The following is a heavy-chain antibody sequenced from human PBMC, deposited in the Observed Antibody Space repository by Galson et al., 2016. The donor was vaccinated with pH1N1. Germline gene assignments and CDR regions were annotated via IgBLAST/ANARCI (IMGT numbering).Heavy chain of an antibody. CDR2: IKEDGSET. Sequence: LRLSCAASGFTFSNYWMHWVRQVPGKGLEWVANIKEDGSETYYGDSVRGRFTISRDNAQNSLYLQMNSLRDEDTALYYCVRAIGSRSAYLGQGTLVTVSS. V-gene: IGHV3-7*01. CDR1: GFTFSNYW. D-gene: IGHD3-16*02. J-gene: IGHJ4*02. CDR3: VRAIGSRSAY.